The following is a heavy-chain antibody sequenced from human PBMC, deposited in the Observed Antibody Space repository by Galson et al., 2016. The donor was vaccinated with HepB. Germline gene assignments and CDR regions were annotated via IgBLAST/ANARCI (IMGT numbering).Heavy chain of an antibody. CDR1: GYTFTTYY. V-gene: IGHV1-46*01. J-gene: IGHJ4*02. D-gene: IGHD5-18*01. CDR3: ARGAATDISYDY. CDR2: INSGGGDT. Sequence: SVKVSCKASGYTFTTYYMHWVRQAPGQGLEWMGIINSGGGDTTHAEKFQGRVTMTRDTSTDTVYMELSSLRSEDTAVYYCARGAATDISYDYWGQGTLVTVPS.